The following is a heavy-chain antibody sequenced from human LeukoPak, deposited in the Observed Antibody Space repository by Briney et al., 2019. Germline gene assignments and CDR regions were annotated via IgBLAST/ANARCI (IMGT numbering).Heavy chain of an antibody. D-gene: IGHD5-12*01. CDR1: GFTFSSYG. Sequence: GGSLRLSCAASGFTFSSYGMHWVRQAPGKGLEWVAVISYDGSNKYYADSVEGRFTISRDNSKNTLYLQMNSLRAEDTAVYYCAKVVRVATTRGHFDYWGQGTLVTVSS. CDR2: ISYDGSNK. J-gene: IGHJ4*02. CDR3: AKVVRVATTRGHFDY. V-gene: IGHV3-30*18.